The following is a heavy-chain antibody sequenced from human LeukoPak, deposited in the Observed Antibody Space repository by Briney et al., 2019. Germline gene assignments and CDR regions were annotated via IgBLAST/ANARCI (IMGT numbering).Heavy chain of an antibody. CDR3: ARGLGSGSYYGY. Sequence: ASVNVSFKASGYTFTSYLIHWVRQAPGQGLEWLGIINPSGGSTSYAQKFQGRVTLTRDTSTNTVYMELSSLRSEDTAVYYCARGLGSGSYYGYWGQGTLVTVSS. CDR1: GYTFTSYL. D-gene: IGHD1-26*01. V-gene: IGHV1-46*01. J-gene: IGHJ4*02. CDR2: INPSGGST.